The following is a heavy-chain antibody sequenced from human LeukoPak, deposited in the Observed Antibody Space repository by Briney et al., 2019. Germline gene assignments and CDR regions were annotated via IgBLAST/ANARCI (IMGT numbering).Heavy chain of an antibody. CDR2: ITATSSGT. CDR3: AKLFDSGTYNNFFHY. CDR1: GSTFSSYE. D-gene: IGHD3-10*01. Sequence: GGSLRLSCAASGSTFSSYEMNWVRQAPGRGLEWVSAITATSSGTYDADSVKGRFTISRDNSKNTLYLQMNSLRPEDTAIYYCAKLFDSGTYNNFFHYWGQGTLVTVSS. J-gene: IGHJ4*02. V-gene: IGHV3-23*01.